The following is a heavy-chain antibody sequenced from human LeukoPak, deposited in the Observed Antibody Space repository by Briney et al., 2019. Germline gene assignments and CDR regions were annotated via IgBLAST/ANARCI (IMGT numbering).Heavy chain of an antibody. CDR2: IYTSGST. D-gene: IGHD2/OR15-2a*01. CDR3: ASAGRGAFGY. V-gene: IGHV4-4*07. J-gene: IGHJ4*02. CDR1: GGSISSYY. Sequence: KTSETLSLTCTVSGGSISSYYWSWIRQPTRMRLYRIGRIYTSGSTNYNPSLKSRVTMSVDTSKNQFSLKLSSVTAADTAVYYCASAGRGAFGYWGQGTLVTVSS.